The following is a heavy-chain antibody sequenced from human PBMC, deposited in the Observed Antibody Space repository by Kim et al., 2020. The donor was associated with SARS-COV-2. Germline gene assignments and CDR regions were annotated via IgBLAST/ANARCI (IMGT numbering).Heavy chain of an antibody. CDR3: AKSYYFDSSGHSYYFDY. CDR1: GFTFSSYV. V-gene: IGHV3-23*01. D-gene: IGHD3-22*01. J-gene: IGHJ4*02. Sequence: GGSLRLSCAASGFTFSSYVMSWVRQAPGKGLEWVSSITDSGGSTYYADSVKGRFTISRDNSKNTLYLQMNSLRAEDTAVYYCAKSYYFDSSGHSYYFDYWGQGTLVTVSS. CDR2: ITDSGGST.